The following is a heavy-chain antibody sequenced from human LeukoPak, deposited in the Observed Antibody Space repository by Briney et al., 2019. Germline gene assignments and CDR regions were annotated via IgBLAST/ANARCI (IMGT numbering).Heavy chain of an antibody. V-gene: IGHV1-46*01. D-gene: IGHD3-10*01. CDR1: GYTFTSYY. CDR2: INPSGGST. CDR3: ARVAVWFGESKHYYFDY. Sequence: GASVKVSCKASGYTFTSYYMHWVRQAPGQGLEWMGIINPSGGSTSYAQKFQGRVTMTRDTSTSTVYMELSSLRSEDMAVYYCARVAVWFGESKHYYFDYWGQGTLVTVSS. J-gene: IGHJ4*02.